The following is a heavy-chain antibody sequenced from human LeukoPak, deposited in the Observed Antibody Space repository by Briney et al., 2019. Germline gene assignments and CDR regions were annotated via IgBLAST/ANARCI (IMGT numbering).Heavy chain of an antibody. V-gene: IGHV5-51*01. Sequence: GESLKISCKGSGYSFTSYWIGWVRQMPGKGLEWMGIIYPGDSDTRYSPSFQGQVTISADKSISTAYLQWSCLKASDTAMYYCARQVEYSSSSGGYYYYYYMDVWGKGTTVTVSS. CDR2: IYPGDSDT. J-gene: IGHJ6*03. D-gene: IGHD6-6*01. CDR1: GYSFTSYW. CDR3: ARQVEYSSSSGGYYYYYYMDV.